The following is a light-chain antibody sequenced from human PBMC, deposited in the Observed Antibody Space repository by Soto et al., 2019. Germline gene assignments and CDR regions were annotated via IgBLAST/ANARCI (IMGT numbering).Light chain of an antibody. CDR3: QQRSNWPLPLT. V-gene: IGKV3-11*01. J-gene: IGKJ4*01. CDR2: DAT. Sequence: EIVLTQSPATLSLSPGERATLSCRASQSVSSYLAWYQQKPGQAPRLLLYDATNRATGIPARFSGRGSGTVFSLTITSLEPEDFAVYDCQQRSNWPLPLTFGGGTKVEIK. CDR1: QSVSSY.